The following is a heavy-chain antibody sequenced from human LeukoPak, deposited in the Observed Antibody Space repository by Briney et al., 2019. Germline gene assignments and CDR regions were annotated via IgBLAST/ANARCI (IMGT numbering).Heavy chain of an antibody. Sequence: ASVKVSRKASGYTFTSYYMHWVRQAPGQGLEWMGIINPSGGSTSYAQKFQGRVTMTRDTSTSTVYMELSSLRSEDTAVYYCAREVGMTTVPVGWFDPWGQGTLVTVSS. CDR2: INPSGGST. D-gene: IGHD4-17*01. CDR1: GYTFTSYY. CDR3: AREVGMTTVPVGWFDP. J-gene: IGHJ5*02. V-gene: IGHV1-46*01.